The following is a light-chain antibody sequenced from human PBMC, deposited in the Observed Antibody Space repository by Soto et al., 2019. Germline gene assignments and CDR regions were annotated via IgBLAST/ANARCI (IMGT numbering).Light chain of an antibody. Sequence: QSALTQPPSASGSPGQSVTISCTGTSSDVGGYNYVSWYQQHPGKAPKLMIYEVSERPSGVPDRFSGSKSGNTASLTVSGLQAEDEADYYCNSYAGSNNLVFGGGTQLTVL. CDR2: EVS. V-gene: IGLV2-8*01. CDR1: SSDVGGYNY. CDR3: NSYAGSNNLV. J-gene: IGLJ3*02.